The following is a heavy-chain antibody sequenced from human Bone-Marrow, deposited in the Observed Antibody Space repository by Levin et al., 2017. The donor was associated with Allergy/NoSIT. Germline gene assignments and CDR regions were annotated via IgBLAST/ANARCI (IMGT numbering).Heavy chain of an antibody. CDR2: ISVYKGIA. CDR3: ARGAAGKFDH. CDR1: GYTFTSYG. V-gene: IGHV1-18*01. Sequence: ASVKVSCKASGYTFTSYGITWVRQAPGQGLEWVGWISVYKGIANYAQKFQGRVTMTTDTSTSTVYMELTSLRSGDTGVYYCARGAAGKFDHWGQGTLVTVSS. J-gene: IGHJ4*02.